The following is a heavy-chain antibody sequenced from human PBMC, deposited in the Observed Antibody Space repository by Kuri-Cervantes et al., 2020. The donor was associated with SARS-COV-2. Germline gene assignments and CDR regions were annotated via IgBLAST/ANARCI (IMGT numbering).Heavy chain of an antibody. Sequence: GGSLRLSCAASGFTFSNYAMYWVRQAPGKGLEYVSAISSNGDSTYYADSVKGRSTMSRDNSKNTLYLQMGSLRAEDMAVYYCARVSRSGYLDFWGQGTLVTVSS. CDR2: ISSNGDST. CDR1: GFTFSNYA. V-gene: IGHV3-64*02. J-gene: IGHJ4*02. CDR3: ARVSRSGYLDF. D-gene: IGHD3-3*01.